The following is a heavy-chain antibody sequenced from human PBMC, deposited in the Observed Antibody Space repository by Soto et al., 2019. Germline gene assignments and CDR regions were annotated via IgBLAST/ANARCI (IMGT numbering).Heavy chain of an antibody. CDR3: AKETEHGGGDFDM. CDR1: GVSFISYD. Sequence: PWGSXRLSCAVSGVSFISYDISLFRHAPGKGLELVSTILVGGSTHYEDSVKGRFTISREKSKNTVYLQMNSLTAGDTAVYYCAKETEHGGGDFDMSGQGTMVTVSS. V-gene: IGHV3-23*01. D-gene: IGHD2-15*01. J-gene: IGHJ3*02. CDR2: ILVGGST.